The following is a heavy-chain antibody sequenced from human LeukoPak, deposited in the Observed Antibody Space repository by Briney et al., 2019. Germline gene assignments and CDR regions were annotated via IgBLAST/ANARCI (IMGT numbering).Heavy chain of an antibody. V-gene: IGHV4-34*01. CDR2: INHSGST. CDR3: ARGPRGRGSTS. D-gene: IGHD2-2*01. J-gene: IGHJ4*02. Sequence: SETLSLTCAVYGGSFSGYYWSWIRQPPGKGLEWIGEINHSGSTNYNPSLKSRVTIPVDTSKNQFSLKLSSVTAADTAVYCCARGPRGRGSTSWGQGTLVTVSS. CDR1: GGSFSGYY.